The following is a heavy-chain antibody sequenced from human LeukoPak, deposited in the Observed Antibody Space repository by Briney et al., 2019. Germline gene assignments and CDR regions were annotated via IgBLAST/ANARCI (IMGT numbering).Heavy chain of an antibody. Sequence: SSETLSLTCAVSGYSISSGYYWGWIRQPPGKGLEWIGSIYHSGSTYYNPSLKSRVTISVDTSKNQFSLKLSSVTAADTAVYYCARSPGVVVRLDWFDPWGQGTLVTVSS. CDR2: IYHSGST. J-gene: IGHJ5*02. CDR3: ARSPGVVVRLDWFDP. V-gene: IGHV4-38-2*01. CDR1: GYSISSGYY. D-gene: IGHD2-2*01.